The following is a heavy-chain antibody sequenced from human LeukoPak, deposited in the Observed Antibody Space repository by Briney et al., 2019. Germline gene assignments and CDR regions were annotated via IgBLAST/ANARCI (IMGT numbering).Heavy chain of an antibody. CDR2: ISSSGSTI. CDR3: ARQYGSGSLLYYYYYMDV. Sequence: PGGSLRLSCAASGFTFSSYEMNWVRQAPGKGLEGVSYISSSGSTIYYADSVKGRFTISRDNAKNSLYLQMNSLRAEDTAVYYCARQYGSGSLLYYYYYMDVWGKGTTVTISS. J-gene: IGHJ6*03. CDR1: GFTFSSYE. D-gene: IGHD3-10*01. V-gene: IGHV3-48*03.